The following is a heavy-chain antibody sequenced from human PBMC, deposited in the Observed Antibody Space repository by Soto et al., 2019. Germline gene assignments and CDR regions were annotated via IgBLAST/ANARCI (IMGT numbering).Heavy chain of an antibody. J-gene: IGHJ6*02. CDR3: ARDNRFGEHYYYGMDV. Sequence: GESLKISCKGSGYSFTSYWIGWVRQMPGKGLEWMGIIYPGDSDTRYSPSFQGQVTISADKSISTAYLQWSSLKASDTAMYYCARDNRFGEHYYYGMDVWGQGTTVTVSS. CDR2: IYPGDSDT. D-gene: IGHD3-3*01. V-gene: IGHV5-51*01. CDR1: GYSFTSYW.